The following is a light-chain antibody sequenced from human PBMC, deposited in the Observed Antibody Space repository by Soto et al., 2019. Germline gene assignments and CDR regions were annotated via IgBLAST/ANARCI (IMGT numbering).Light chain of an antibody. V-gene: IGKV3-15*01. CDR2: GAS. CDR3: QQYNNWPRT. Sequence: MVMTQSPATLSVSPGEGATLSCRASQSISSNVAWYDQKPGQAPRLLIYGASIRATGIPARFSGSGFGTEFTLTISSLQSEDFAVYYCQQYNNWPRTFGQGTKVDI. CDR1: QSISSN. J-gene: IGKJ1*01.